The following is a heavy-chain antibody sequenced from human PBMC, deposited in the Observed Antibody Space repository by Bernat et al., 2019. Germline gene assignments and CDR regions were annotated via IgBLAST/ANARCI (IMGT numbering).Heavy chain of an antibody. CDR1: FTFDDYG. CDR3: ARSSGGSLQHFDY. CDR2: INWNGGST. D-gene: IGHD2-15*01. V-gene: IGHV3-20*03. Sequence: EVQLVESGGGVVRPGFTFDDYGMSWVRQAPGKGLEWVPGINWNGGSTGYADSVKGRFTISRDNAKNSLYLQMNSLRAEDTALYYCARSSGGSLQHFDYWGQGTLVTVSS. J-gene: IGHJ4*02.